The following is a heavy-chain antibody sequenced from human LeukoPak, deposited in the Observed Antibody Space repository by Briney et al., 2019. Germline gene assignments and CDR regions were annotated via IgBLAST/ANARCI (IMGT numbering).Heavy chain of an antibody. CDR3: AKDLRGSGD. D-gene: IGHD6-25*01. V-gene: IGHV3-9*01. CDR2: ISWNSGTI. CDR1: GFTFDDYA. Sequence: GGSLRLSCAASGFTFDDYAMHWVRQTPGKGLEWVSGISWNSGTIGYADSVKGRFTISRDNAKNSLYLQMNSLRAEDTALYYCAKDLRGSGDWGQGTLVTVSS. J-gene: IGHJ4*02.